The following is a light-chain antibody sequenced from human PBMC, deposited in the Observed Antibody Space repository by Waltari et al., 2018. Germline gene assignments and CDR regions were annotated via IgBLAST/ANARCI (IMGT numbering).Light chain of an antibody. CDR2: GAS. CDR1: QSVSSN. V-gene: IGKV3-15*01. J-gene: IGKJ4*01. Sequence: EIVMTQSPATLSVSPGERATLSCRASQSVSSNLDWYKQKPGQAPRLLIYGASTRATGIPARFSGSGSGTEFTLTISSLQSEDFAVYYCQQYNNWPLTFGGGTKVEIK. CDR3: QQYNNWPLT.